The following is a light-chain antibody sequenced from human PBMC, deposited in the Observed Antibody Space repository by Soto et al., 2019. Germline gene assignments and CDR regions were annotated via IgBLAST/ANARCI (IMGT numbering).Light chain of an antibody. CDR2: KAS. Sequence: DIQMTQSPSTLSGSVGDRVTITCRASQTISSWLAWYQQKPGKAPKLLIYKASTLKSGVPSRFSGSGSGTDFTLTISSLQPDDFATYYCRQYNSYSPLTFGGGTKVDIK. V-gene: IGKV1-5*03. J-gene: IGKJ4*01. CDR1: QTISSW. CDR3: RQYNSYSPLT.